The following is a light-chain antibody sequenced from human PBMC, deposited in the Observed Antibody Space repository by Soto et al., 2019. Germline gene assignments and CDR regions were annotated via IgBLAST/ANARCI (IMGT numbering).Light chain of an antibody. V-gene: IGLV2-18*02. CDR3: SSYTNSISVV. Sequence: QLVLTQPPSVSGSPGQSVTISCTGTSSDIGSYNRVSWYQQPPGTAPKLMISEVSNRPSGVPDRFSGSKSGNTASLTISGLQAEDEADYYCSSYTNSISVVFGGGTKVTVL. CDR2: EVS. J-gene: IGLJ2*01. CDR1: SSDIGSYNR.